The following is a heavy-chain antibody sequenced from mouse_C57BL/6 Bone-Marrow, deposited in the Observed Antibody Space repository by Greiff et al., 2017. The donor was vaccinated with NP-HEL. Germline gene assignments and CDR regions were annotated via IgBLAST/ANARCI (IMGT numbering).Heavy chain of an antibody. CDR2: ISSGGSYT. V-gene: IGHV5-6*01. Sequence: EVQGVESGGDLVKPGGSLKLSCAASGFTFSSYGMSWVRQTPDKRLEWVATISSGGSYTYYPDSVKGRFTISSDNAKNTLFLQMSSLKTEDTAMYNCARDEQQVWFAYWGQGTLVTVSA. CDR1: GFTFSSYG. CDR3: ARDEQQVWFAY. J-gene: IGHJ3*01.